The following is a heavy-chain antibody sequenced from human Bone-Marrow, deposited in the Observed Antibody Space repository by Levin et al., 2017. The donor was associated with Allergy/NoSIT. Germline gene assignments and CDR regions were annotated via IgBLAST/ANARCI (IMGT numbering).Heavy chain of an antibody. CDR1: GFTFSSYS. D-gene: IGHD6-19*01. J-gene: IGHJ3*02. Sequence: GESLKISCAASGFTFSSYSMNWVRQAPGKGLEWVSSISSSSSYIYYADSVKGRFTISRDNAKNSLYLQMNSLRAEDTAVYYCARSRSGWYRGGAFDIWGQGTMVTVSS. V-gene: IGHV3-21*01. CDR3: ARSRSGWYRGGAFDI. CDR2: ISSSSSYI.